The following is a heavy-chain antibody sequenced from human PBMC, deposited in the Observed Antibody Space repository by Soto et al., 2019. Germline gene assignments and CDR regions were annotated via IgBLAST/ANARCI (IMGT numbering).Heavy chain of an antibody. V-gene: IGHV3-33*01. CDR3: ARPLWRDDYNWGYLDL. CDR2: IWYDGSNK. Sequence: PGGSLRLSCAASGFTFSSYGMHWVRQAPGKGLEWVAVIWYDGSNKYYVDSVKGRFTISRDNSVNTVFLQMNGLRVEDTAVYYCARPLWRDDYNWGYLDLWGSGTLVT. CDR1: GFTFSSYG. J-gene: IGHJ2*01. D-gene: IGHD4-4*01.